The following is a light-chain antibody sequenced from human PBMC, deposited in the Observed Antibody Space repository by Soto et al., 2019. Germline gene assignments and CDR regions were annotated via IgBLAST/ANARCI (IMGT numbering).Light chain of an antibody. CDR1: QSISNN. CDR2: DAS. J-gene: IGKJ1*01. V-gene: IGKV3-15*01. Sequence: VMTQSPATLSVSPGESATLSCRASQSISNNLAWYQQKPGQAPRLLMYDASTRATGIPDRFSGSGSGAEFTLTISSLQSEDHAVYYCQQCDNWPRTFGQGTKV. CDR3: QQCDNWPRT.